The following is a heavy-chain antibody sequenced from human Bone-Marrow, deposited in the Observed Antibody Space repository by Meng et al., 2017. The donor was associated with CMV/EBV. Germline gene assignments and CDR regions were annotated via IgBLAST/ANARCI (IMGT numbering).Heavy chain of an antibody. CDR1: GYTFTSYY. D-gene: IGHD5-18*01. V-gene: IGHV1-46*01. Sequence: ASVKVSRKASGYTFTSYYMHWVRQAPGQGLEWMGIINPSGGSTSYAQKFQGRVNMTRDTSTSTVYMELSSLRSEDTAVYYCARCKDVDTARRDYYYGMDVWGQGTTVTVSS. J-gene: IGHJ6*02. CDR2: INPSGGST. CDR3: ARCKDVDTARRDYYYGMDV.